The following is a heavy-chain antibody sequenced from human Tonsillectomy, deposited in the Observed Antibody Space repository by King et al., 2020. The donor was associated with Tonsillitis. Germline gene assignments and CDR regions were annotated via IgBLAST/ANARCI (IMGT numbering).Heavy chain of an antibody. CDR2: ISGSGGST. CDR3: AKVDYGAYGGFDY. J-gene: IGHJ4*02. CDR1: VFTFSSYA. Sequence: VQLVESGGGLVQPGGSLRLSCAASVFTFSSYAMSWVRQAPGKGPEWVSTISGSGGSTYYADSVKVRLTISTDDSKNTLYLQMNSLRAEDTAVYYCAKVDYGAYGGFDYWGQGTLVTVSS. V-gene: IGHV3-23*04. D-gene: IGHD4-17*01.